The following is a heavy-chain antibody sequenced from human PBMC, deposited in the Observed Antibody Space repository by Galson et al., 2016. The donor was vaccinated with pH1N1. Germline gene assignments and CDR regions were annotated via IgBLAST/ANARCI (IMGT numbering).Heavy chain of an antibody. J-gene: IGHJ4*02. CDR3: ARRYYFDY. CDR2: IDPSDGTT. Sequence: SVKVSCKASGYSVTRYYMHWVRQAPGQGLEWMRIIDPSDGTTTYSQKFRGRITMTRDTPTNSVYMELSSLTSDDTAVYYCARRYYFDYWGQGTLITVSS. V-gene: IGHV1-46*01. CDR1: GYSVTRYY.